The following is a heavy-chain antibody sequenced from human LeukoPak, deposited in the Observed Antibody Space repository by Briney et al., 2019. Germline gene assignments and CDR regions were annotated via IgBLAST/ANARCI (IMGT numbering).Heavy chain of an antibody. CDR3: AREYSSGWYSSFHFDY. V-gene: IGHV3-7*01. J-gene: IGHJ4*02. Sequence: PGGSLRLSCAASGFTFSMYWMNWVRQSPGKGLEWVADIKQDVSEKYYVDSVKGRFTISRDNAKNSLYLQMDSLRGEDTAVYYCAREYSSGWYSSFHFDYWGQGTLVTVSS. CDR1: GFTFSMYW. CDR2: IKQDVSEK. D-gene: IGHD6-19*01.